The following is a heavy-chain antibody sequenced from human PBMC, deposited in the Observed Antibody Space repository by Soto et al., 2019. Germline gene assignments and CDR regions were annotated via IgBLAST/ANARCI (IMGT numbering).Heavy chain of an antibody. CDR2: IYYSGST. Sequence: PSETLSLTCTVSGGSISSSSYYWGWIRQPPGKGLEWIGSIYYSGSTYYNPSLKSRVTISVDTSKNQFALKLSSGTAADTAVYYCARHGADYDFWSEYYDYGMDVWGQGTTVTVSS. V-gene: IGHV4-39*01. J-gene: IGHJ6*02. CDR1: GGSISSSSYY. D-gene: IGHD3-3*01. CDR3: ARHGADYDFWSEYYDYGMDV.